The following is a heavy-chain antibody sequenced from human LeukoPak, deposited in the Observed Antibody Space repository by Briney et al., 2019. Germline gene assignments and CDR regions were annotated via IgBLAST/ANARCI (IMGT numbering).Heavy chain of an antibody. J-gene: IGHJ5*02. CDR3: ARVYDSSGFPGGWFDP. D-gene: IGHD3-22*01. CDR2: IYHSGST. V-gene: IGHV4-59*01. Sequence: SETLSLTCTVSGGSISSYYWSWIRQPPGKGLEWIGYIYHSGSTNYNPSLKSRVTISVDTSKNQFSLKLSSVTAADTAVYYCARVYDSSGFPGGWFDPWGQGTLVTVSS. CDR1: GGSISSYY.